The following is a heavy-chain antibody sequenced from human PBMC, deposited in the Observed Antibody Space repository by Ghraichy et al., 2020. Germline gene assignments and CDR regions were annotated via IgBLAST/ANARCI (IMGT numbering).Heavy chain of an antibody. CDR1: GFTFSSYS. J-gene: IGHJ4*02. CDR3: AREFLGLLGYSYGAFDY. CDR2: ISSSSSTI. Sequence: GGSLRLSCAASGFTFSSYSMNWVRQAPGKGLEWVSYISSSSSTIYYADSVKGRFTISRDNAKNSLYLQMNSLRDEDTAVYYCAREFLGLLGYSYGAFDYWGQGTLVTVSS. V-gene: IGHV3-48*02. D-gene: IGHD5-18*01.